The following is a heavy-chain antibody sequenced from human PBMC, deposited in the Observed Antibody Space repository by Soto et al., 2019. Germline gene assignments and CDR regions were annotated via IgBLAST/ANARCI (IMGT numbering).Heavy chain of an antibody. V-gene: IGHV3-23*01. CDR1: GFTFSSYA. CDR2: ISGSGGST. Sequence: GGSLRLSCAASGFTFSSYAMSWVRQAPGKGLEWVSAISGSGGSTYYADSVKGRFTISRDNSKNTLYLQMNSLRAEDTAVYYCAKEVLQYGDPDHHYGMDVWGQGTTVTVSS. D-gene: IGHD4-17*01. J-gene: IGHJ6*02. CDR3: AKEVLQYGDPDHHYGMDV.